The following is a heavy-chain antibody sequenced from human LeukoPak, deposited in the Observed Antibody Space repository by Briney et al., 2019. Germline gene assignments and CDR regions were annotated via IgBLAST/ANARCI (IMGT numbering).Heavy chain of an antibody. CDR1: GFTFSSYA. CDR3: AKDQGHSTSYYADY. Sequence: PGGSLRLSCAASGFTFSSYAMSWVRQAPGKGLEWVSAISGSGGSTYYADSVKGRFTISRDNSKNMLYLQMNSLRAEDTAVYYCAKDQGHSTSYYADYWGQGTLVTVSS. CDR2: ISGSGGST. D-gene: IGHD2-2*01. V-gene: IGHV3-23*01. J-gene: IGHJ4*02.